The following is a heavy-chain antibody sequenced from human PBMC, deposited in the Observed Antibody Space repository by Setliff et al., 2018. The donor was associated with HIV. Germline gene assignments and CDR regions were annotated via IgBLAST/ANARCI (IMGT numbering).Heavy chain of an antibody. CDR3: ARHECGGDFSINWFDP. Sequence: SETLSLTCAVSGYSIRDNFFWGWVRQPPGKGLEWIGSIFYTGTTYYNPSLKSRVTLSLDTSKNQFSLELTSVTAADTAVYYCARHECGGDFSINWFDPWGQGTLVTVSS. D-gene: IGHD2-21*02. CDR2: IFYTGTT. J-gene: IGHJ5*02. CDR1: GYSIRDNFF. V-gene: IGHV4-38-2*01.